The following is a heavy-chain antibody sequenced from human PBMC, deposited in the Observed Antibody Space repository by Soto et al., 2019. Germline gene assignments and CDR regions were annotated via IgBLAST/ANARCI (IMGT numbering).Heavy chain of an antibody. V-gene: IGHV4-31*03. Sequence: SETLSLTCTVSGGSISSGGYYWSWIRQHPGKGLEWIGYIYYSGSTYYNPSLKSRVTISVDTSKNQFSLKLSSVTAADTAVYYCARRGVVTAIRAFDIWGQGTMVTVSS. J-gene: IGHJ3*02. D-gene: IGHD2-21*02. CDR3: ARRGVVTAIRAFDI. CDR1: GGSISSGGYY. CDR2: IYYSGST.